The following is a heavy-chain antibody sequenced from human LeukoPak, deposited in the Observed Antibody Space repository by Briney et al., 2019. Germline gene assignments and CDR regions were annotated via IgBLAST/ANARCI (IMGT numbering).Heavy chain of an antibody. CDR1: GFTFSSYS. CDR3: ARDQGVVVPHSDAFDI. V-gene: IGHV3-21*01. D-gene: IGHD2-15*01. CDR2: ISSSSSYI. Sequence: GGSLRLSCAASGFTFSSYSVNWVRQAPGEGLEWVSSISSSSSYIYYADSVKGRFTISRDNAKNSLYLQMNSLRAEDTAVYYCARDQGVVVPHSDAFDIWGQGTMVTVSS. J-gene: IGHJ3*02.